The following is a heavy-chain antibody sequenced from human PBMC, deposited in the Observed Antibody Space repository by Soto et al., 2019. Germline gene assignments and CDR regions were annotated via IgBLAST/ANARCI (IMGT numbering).Heavy chain of an antibody. CDR1: GFTFSRYW. J-gene: IGHJ4*02. CDR2: INSDGSST. V-gene: IGHV3-74*01. Sequence: GGSLRLSCAASGFTFSRYWMHWVRQAPGKGLVWVSRINSDGSSTFSADSVKGRFTISRDNAKNTLYLQMNSLRAEDTAVYYCAREGVGYSYGNFDYWGQGTLVTVSS. D-gene: IGHD5-18*01. CDR3: AREGVGYSYGNFDY.